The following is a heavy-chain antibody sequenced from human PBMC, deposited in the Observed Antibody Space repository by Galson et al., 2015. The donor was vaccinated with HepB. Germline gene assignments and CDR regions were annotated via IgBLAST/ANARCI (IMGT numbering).Heavy chain of an antibody. Sequence: SLRLSCAASGFTFRNYAIHWVRQAPGKGLEWVAFISYDVSNKYYADSVEGRHTISRDNSKNTVYLQMNSLRTEDTAVYYCARAAAGSVGWFDPWGQGTMVTVSS. CDR3: ARAAAGSVGWFDP. CDR1: GFTFRNYA. V-gene: IGHV3-30*04. D-gene: IGHD6-13*01. CDR2: ISYDVSNK. J-gene: IGHJ5*01.